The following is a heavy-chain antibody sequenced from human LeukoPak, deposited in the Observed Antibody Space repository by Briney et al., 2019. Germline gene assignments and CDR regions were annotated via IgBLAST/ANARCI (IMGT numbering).Heavy chain of an antibody. D-gene: IGHD3-16*01. Sequence: PSETLSLTCTVSGGSISSSSYYWGWIRQPPGKGLEWIGSIYYSGSTYYNPSLKSRVTISVDTSKNQFSLKLSSVTAADTAVYYCARHIRDYVWGSYFRYFDYWGQGTLVTVSS. CDR2: IYYSGST. J-gene: IGHJ4*02. CDR3: ARHIRDYVWGSYFRYFDY. V-gene: IGHV4-39*01. CDR1: GGSISSSSYY.